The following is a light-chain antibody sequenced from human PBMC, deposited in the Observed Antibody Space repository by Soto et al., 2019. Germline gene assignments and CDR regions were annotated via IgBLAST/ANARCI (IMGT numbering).Light chain of an antibody. Sequence: EIVLTQSPGTLSLSPGERATLSCRASQTIAGSYLAWYQQKPGQPPRLLIYSISDRATGIPDRFSGSGSGTDFTLTINRLEPEDFAVYYCQQYGKSPLFGFGPGTRVDMK. CDR1: QTIAGSY. V-gene: IGKV3-20*01. CDR3: QQYGKSPLFG. CDR2: SIS. J-gene: IGKJ3*01.